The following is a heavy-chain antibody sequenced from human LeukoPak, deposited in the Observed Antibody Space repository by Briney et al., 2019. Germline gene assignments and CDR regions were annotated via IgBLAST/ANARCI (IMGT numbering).Heavy chain of an antibody. CDR3: AQSYYYDSGGYYGGLDY. Sequence: ASVKVSCKASGYTFTSYGISWVRQAPGQGLEWMGWISAYNGNTNYAQKLQGRVTMTTDTSTSTAYMELRSLRSDDTAVYYCAQSYYYDSGGYYGGLDYWGQGTLVTVSS. J-gene: IGHJ4*02. CDR2: ISAYNGNT. V-gene: IGHV1-18*01. CDR1: GYTFTSYG. D-gene: IGHD3-22*01.